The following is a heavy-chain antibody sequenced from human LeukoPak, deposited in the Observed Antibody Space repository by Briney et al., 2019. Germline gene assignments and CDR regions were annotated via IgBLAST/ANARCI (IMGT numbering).Heavy chain of an antibody. Sequence: GGPLRLSCAASGFTFISAWMTWVRQAPGKGLEWVGRIKSKARGGTTDYATPVKGRFTISRDDSKNTLYLQMSALKTEDTAVYFCTTDPVGIYDSDYWGQGTLVTVSS. CDR2: IKSKARGGTT. CDR3: TTDPVGIYDSDY. J-gene: IGHJ4*02. V-gene: IGHV3-15*01. CDR1: GFTFISAW. D-gene: IGHD3-10*01.